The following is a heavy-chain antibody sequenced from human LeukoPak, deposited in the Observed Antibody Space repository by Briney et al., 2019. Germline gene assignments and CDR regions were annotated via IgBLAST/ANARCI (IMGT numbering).Heavy chain of an antibody. D-gene: IGHD2-21*01. CDR2: INHSGST. J-gene: IGHJ4*02. Sequence: PSETLSLTCAVYGGSFSGYYWSWIRQPPGKGLEWIGEINHSGSTNYNPSLKSRVTISVDTSKNQFSLKLSSVTAADTAVYYCAREYCVGDCYPDYWGQGTLVTVSS. CDR1: GGSFSGYY. CDR3: AREYCVGDCYPDY. V-gene: IGHV4-34*01.